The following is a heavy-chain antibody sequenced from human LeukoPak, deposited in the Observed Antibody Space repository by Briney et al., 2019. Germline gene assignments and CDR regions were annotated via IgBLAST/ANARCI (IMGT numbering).Heavy chain of an antibody. CDR3: ARDGGCGGDCYSSHFDY. Sequence: SVKVSCKASGGTFSTYAISWVRQAPGHGLEWMGRIIPISDTANYAQKFQGRVTITTDESTSTAYMELSSLRFEDTAVYYCARDGGCGGDCYSSHFDYWGQGTQVTVSS. D-gene: IGHD2-21*02. CDR1: GGTFSTYA. V-gene: IGHV1-69*05. CDR2: IIPISDTA. J-gene: IGHJ4*02.